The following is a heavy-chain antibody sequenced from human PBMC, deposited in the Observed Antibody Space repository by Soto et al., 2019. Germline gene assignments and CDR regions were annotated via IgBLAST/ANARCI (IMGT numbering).Heavy chain of an antibody. CDR1: GFTFSSYA. Sequence: QVQLVESGGGVVQPGRSLRLSCAASGFTFSSYAMHWVRQAPGKGLEWVAVISYDGSNKYYADSVKGRFTISRGNSKNTLYLQMNSLRAEDTAVYYCARELQNIVATITLGWFDPWGQGTLVTVSS. J-gene: IGHJ5*02. CDR2: ISYDGSNK. CDR3: ARELQNIVATITLGWFDP. D-gene: IGHD5-12*01. V-gene: IGHV3-30-3*01.